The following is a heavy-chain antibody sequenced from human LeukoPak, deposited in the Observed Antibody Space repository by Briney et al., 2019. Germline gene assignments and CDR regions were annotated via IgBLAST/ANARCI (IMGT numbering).Heavy chain of an antibody. D-gene: IGHD2-2*01. J-gene: IGHJ4*02. V-gene: IGHV4-39*01. CDR3: ARQQGHCSSTSCSHFDY. Sequence: SETLSLTCTVSGGSISSSNYYWGWTRQPPGKGLEWIGSIYHSGSTYYNPSLKSRVIISVDSSKNQFSLKLSSVTAADTAVYYCARQQGHCSSTSCSHFDYWGQGTLVTVSS. CDR2: IYHSGST. CDR1: GGSISSSNYY.